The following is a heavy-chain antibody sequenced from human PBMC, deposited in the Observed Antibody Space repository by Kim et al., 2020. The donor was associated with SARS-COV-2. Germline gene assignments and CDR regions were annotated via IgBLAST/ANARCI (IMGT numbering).Heavy chain of an antibody. CDR1: GFTFSSYS. J-gene: IGHJ4*02. CDR3: ARGNSGSYYFDY. V-gene: IGHV3-21*01. D-gene: IGHD1-26*01. CDR2: ISSSSSYI. Sequence: GGSLRLSCAASGFTFSSYSMNWVRQAPGKGLEWVSSISSSSSYIYYADSVKGRFTISRDNAKNSLYLQMNSLRAEDTAVYYCARGNSGSYYFDYWGQGTLVTVSS.